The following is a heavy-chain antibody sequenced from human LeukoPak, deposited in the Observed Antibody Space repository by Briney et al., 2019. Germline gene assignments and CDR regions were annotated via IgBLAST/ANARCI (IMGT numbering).Heavy chain of an antibody. CDR3: ARDAGWELIPGYYYYYYGMDV. Sequence: SQTLSLTCAISGDSVSSNSAAWNWIRQSPSRGLEWLGRTYYRSKWYNDYAVSVKSRITINPDTSKNQFSLQLNSVTPEDTAVYYCARDAGWELIPGYYYYYYGMDVWGQGTTVTVSS. V-gene: IGHV6-1*01. CDR2: TYYRSKWYN. J-gene: IGHJ6*02. CDR1: GDSVSSNSAA. D-gene: IGHD1-26*01.